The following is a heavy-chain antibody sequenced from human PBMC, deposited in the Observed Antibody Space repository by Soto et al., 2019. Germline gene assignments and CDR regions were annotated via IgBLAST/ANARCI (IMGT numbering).Heavy chain of an antibody. V-gene: IGHV1-2*02. D-gene: IGHD3-3*01. CDR3: ARDRRALTIFGVVSLDP. CDR1: GYTFTGYY. J-gene: IGHJ5*02. Sequence: GASVKVSCKASGYTFTGYYMHWVRQAPGQGLEWMGWINPNSGGTNYAQKFQGRVTMTRDTSISTAYMELSRLRSDDTAVYYCARDRRALTIFGVVSLDPWGQGTLVTVS. CDR2: INPNSGGT.